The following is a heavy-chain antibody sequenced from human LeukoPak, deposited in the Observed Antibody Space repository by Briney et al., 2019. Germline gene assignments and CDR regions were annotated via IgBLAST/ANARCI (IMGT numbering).Heavy chain of an antibody. J-gene: IGHJ4*02. CDR1: GFTFSSYA. Sequence: GGSLRLSCAASGFTFSSYAMSWVRQAPGKGLEWVSVIYNDGRTYYADSVKGRFTISRDNSKSTLYLQMNSLTVSDTAVYYCARDFGSGGYHYWGQGTLVTVSS. CDR2: IYNDGRT. CDR3: ARDFGSGGYHY. D-gene: IGHD3-10*01. V-gene: IGHV3-53*01.